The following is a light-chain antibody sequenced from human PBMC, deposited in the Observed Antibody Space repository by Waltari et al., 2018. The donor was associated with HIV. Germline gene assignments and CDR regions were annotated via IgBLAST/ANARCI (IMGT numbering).Light chain of an antibody. CDR3: CSYAGTYTYVL. Sequence: QSALTQPRSVSGSPGQSVTISCTATSSDVGGYASVSWYLQHPGKVPKLIIYEVIKRPSGVPDRFSGSKSGNTASLTISGLQTEDEADYFCCSYAGTYTYVLFGGGTKLTVL. J-gene: IGLJ3*02. CDR1: SSDVGGYAS. V-gene: IGLV2-11*01. CDR2: EVI.